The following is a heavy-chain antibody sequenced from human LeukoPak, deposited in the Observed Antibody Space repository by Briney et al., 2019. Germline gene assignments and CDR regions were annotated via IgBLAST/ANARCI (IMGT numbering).Heavy chain of an antibody. J-gene: IGHJ4*02. CDR1: GFTFSNTW. CDR2: IKSKTDGGKT. D-gene: IGHD5-18*01. Sequence: PGGSLRLSCAASGFTFSNTWMSWVRQAPGKGLEWVGHIKSKTDGGKTDYAAPVKGRFTIKRADSKNTRYLQMNSLKTEDTAFCYCTTHTAMIDYWGQGTLVTVSS. V-gene: IGHV3-15*01. CDR3: TTHTAMIDY.